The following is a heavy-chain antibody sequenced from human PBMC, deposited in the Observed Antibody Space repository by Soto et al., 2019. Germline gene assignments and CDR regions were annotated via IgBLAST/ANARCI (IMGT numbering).Heavy chain of an antibody. Sequence: GASVKASCKAPGYTFTSHAISWVQHAPEQWLEWMGWVSAYDGNTNYAQKLQGIVTMTTDTSTSRGYVELRRLRSDDMAVYYCTRDRRPGIAAAGIAGFVYWREGILVTVSS. CDR2: VSAYDGNT. CDR3: TRDRRPGIAAAGIAGFVY. D-gene: IGHD6-13*01. J-gene: IGHJ4*02. V-gene: IGHV1-18*03. CDR1: GYTFTSHA.